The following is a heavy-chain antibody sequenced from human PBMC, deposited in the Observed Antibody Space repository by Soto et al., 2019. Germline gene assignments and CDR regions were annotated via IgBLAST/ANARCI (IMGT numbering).Heavy chain of an antibody. CDR3: ARDKIVATGYYYGMDV. Sequence: ASVKVSCTASGYTFTGYYMHWVRQAPGQGLEWMGWINPNSGGTNYAQKFQGWVTMTRDTSISTAYMELSRLRSDDTAVYYCARDKIVATGYYYGMDVWGQGTTVTVSS. D-gene: IGHD5-12*01. J-gene: IGHJ6*02. CDR1: GYTFTGYY. V-gene: IGHV1-2*04. CDR2: INPNSGGT.